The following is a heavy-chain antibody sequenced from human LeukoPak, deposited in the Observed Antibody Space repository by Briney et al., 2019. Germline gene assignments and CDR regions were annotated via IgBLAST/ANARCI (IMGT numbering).Heavy chain of an antibody. Sequence: GASVNVSCKASGYTFTRHFMHWVRQAPGQGRDWMGRMNPESCNTAYAQKFDGRITMIGDTSKSTVYMQLSSLRSEDTAMYYCANDGNWHNVPGDYSSLDVWGKGTTVAVSS. CDR1: GYTFTRHF. V-gene: IGHV1-46*01. D-gene: IGHD1/OR15-1a*01. CDR3: ANDGNWHNVPGDYSSLDV. J-gene: IGHJ6*03. CDR2: MNPESCNT.